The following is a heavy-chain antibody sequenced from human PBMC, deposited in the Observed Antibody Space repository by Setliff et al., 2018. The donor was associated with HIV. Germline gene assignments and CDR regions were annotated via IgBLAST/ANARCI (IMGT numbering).Heavy chain of an antibody. CDR1: GGSISSNNW. Sequence: SETLSLTCAVSGGSISSNNWWSWVRQPPGKGLEWIGEIYHSGSTNYNPSLKSRVSISVDKSKNQFSLKLSSVTAADTAVYYCARGWGWNDDESSRRPQYAFDIWGQGTMVTVSS. V-gene: IGHV4-4*02. CDR2: IYHSGST. D-gene: IGHD3-22*01. CDR3: ARGWGWNDDESSRRPQYAFDI. J-gene: IGHJ3*02.